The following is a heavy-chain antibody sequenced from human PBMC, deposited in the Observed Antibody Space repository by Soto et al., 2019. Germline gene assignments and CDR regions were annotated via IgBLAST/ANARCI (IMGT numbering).Heavy chain of an antibody. CDR3: ARESNQLNWFDP. CDR2: ISSSSSTI. Sequence: EVPLVESGGGLVQPGESLRLSCAASGFTFSSYSMNWVRQAPGKGLEWVSYISSSSSTIYYADSVKGRFTISRANAKNSLYLQMNRLRDEDTAVYYCARESNQLNWFDPWGQGTLVTVSS. CDR1: GFTFSSYS. V-gene: IGHV3-48*02. D-gene: IGHD4-4*01. J-gene: IGHJ5*02.